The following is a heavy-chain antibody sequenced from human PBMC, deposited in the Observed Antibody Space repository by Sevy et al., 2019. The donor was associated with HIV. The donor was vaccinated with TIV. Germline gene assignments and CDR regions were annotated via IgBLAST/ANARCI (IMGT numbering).Heavy chain of an antibody. CDR2: ITSDGYST. V-gene: IGHV3-23*01. D-gene: IGHD3-22*01. CDR3: AKEKHYDSSYAMDV. Sequence: GGSLRLSCAASGFSFTNYAISWVRQAPGKGLEWVSVITSDGYSTYYEDSVKGRFTISRDNSKNTVFLQMNSLRAEDTAVYYCAKEKHYDSSYAMDVWGQGTTVTVSS. J-gene: IGHJ6*02. CDR1: GFSFTNYA.